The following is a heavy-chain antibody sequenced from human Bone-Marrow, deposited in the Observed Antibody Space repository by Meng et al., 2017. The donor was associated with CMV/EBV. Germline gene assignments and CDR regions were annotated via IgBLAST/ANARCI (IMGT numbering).Heavy chain of an antibody. CDR3: ARTMIVV. J-gene: IGHJ4*02. V-gene: IGHV3-30-3*01. CDR2: ISYDGSNK. CDR1: GFTFSSYA. D-gene: IGHD3-22*01. Sequence: GESLKISCAASGFTFSSYAMHWVRQAPGKGLEWVAVISYDGSNKYYADSVKGRFTISRDNSKNTLYLQMNSLRAEDTAVYYCARTMIVVWGQGTLVTVYS.